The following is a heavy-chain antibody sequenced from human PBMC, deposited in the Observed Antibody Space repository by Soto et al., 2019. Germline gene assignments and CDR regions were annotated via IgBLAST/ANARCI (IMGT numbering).Heavy chain of an antibody. D-gene: IGHD5-12*01. J-gene: IGHJ5*02. Sequence: PSETLSLTCTVSGGSISSYYWSWIRQPPGKGLEWIGYIYYSGSTNYNPSLKSRVTISVDTSKNQFSLKLSSVTAADTAVYYCAGDPIGYGGWFDPWGQGTLVTVSS. CDR2: IYYSGST. CDR3: AGDPIGYGGWFDP. V-gene: IGHV4-59*01. CDR1: GGSISSYY.